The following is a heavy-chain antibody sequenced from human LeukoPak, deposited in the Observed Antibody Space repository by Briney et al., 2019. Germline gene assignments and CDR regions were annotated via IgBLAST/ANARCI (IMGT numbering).Heavy chain of an antibody. D-gene: IGHD2-15*01. CDR1: GDSISSYY. J-gene: IGHJ3*02. CDR2: IYSSGST. V-gene: IGHV4-4*07. CDR3: ARGQWLYRVGPFDI. Sequence: SETLSLTCTVSGDSISSYYWSWIWQPAGKGLEWIGRIYSSGSTDYNPSLKSRVTMSVDKSKNKVSLRLSSVTAADTAVYYCARGQWLYRVGPFDIWGQGTLATVSS.